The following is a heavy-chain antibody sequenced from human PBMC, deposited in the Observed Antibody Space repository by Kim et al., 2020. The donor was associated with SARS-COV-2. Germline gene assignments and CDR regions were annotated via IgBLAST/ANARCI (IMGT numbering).Heavy chain of an antibody. J-gene: IGHJ2*01. V-gene: IGHV4-31*03. Sequence: SETLSLTCTVSGGSISSGYYWSWLRQHPGKGLEWIGYIYYSGSTYYNPSLKSRVTISVDTSKNQFSLRLSSVTDADTALYYCARDHRYASEGYWYFDLWGRGTLVTVSS. CDR3: ARDHRYASEGYWYFDL. D-gene: IGHD3-10*01. CDR2: IYYSGST. CDR1: GGSISSGYY.